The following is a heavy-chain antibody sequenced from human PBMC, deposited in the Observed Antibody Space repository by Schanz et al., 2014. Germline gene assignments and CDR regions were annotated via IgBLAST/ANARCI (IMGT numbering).Heavy chain of an antibody. CDR1: GFIFSSYG. CDR2: IWYDENNK. J-gene: IGHJ4*02. V-gene: IGHV3-33*01. Sequence: QVQLVESGGGVVQPGRSLRLSCAASGFIFSSYGLHWVRQAPGKGLEWVAVIWYDENNKYYADSVKGRFTMSRDNSKNTLYLQMNSLRAEDTVVYYCARANYRRKINFDYWGRGTLVTVSS. CDR3: ARANYRRKINFDY. D-gene: IGHD3-10*01.